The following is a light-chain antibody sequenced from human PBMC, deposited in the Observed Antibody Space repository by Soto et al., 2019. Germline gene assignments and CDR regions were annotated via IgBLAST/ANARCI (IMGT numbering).Light chain of an antibody. J-gene: IGKJ1*01. V-gene: IGKV3-15*01. CDR2: GAS. CDR1: QSVSSN. Sequence: EIVMTQSPATLSVSPGERATLSCRASQSVSSNLAWYQQKPGQAPRLLIYGASTRATGIPARFSGSGSGTEFTLTISSLQSEDFAVYYCQQYNNWPPWTFGQWTKVKIK. CDR3: QQYNNWPPWT.